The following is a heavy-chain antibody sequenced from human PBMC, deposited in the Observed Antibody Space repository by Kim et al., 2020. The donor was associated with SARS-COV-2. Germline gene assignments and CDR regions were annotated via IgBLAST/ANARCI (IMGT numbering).Heavy chain of an antibody. Sequence: ASVKVSCKASAYTFSGYAMHWVRQAPGQGLEWMGWINTITGNPTYAQAFTGRLVFSLDTSVSTAYLQINSLKADDTALYFCARMIIDFGGSPYFDSWGQG. CDR2: INTITGNP. CDR3: ARMIIDFGGSPYFDS. V-gene: IGHV7-4-1*02. CDR1: AYTFSGYA. J-gene: IGHJ4*02. D-gene: IGHD4-17*01.